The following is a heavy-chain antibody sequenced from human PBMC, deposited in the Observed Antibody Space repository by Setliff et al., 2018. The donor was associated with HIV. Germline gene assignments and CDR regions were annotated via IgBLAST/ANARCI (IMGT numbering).Heavy chain of an antibody. V-gene: IGHV3-74*03. CDR1: GFNFTRNW. D-gene: IGHD1-20*01. J-gene: IGHJ3*02. Sequence: PGGSLRLSCAASGFNFTRNWMHWVRQVPGKGLVWVSVINTDGHTLYADSVKGRFTIARDDAKNTLYLQMNSLRVEDTAVYFCARDGPLVRANINTFDMWGPGTMVTVSS. CDR3: ARDGPLVRANINTFDM. CDR2: INTDGHT.